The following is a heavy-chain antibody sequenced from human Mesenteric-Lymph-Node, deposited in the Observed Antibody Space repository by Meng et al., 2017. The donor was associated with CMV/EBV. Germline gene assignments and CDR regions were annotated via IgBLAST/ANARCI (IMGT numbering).Heavy chain of an antibody. J-gene: IGHJ4*02. V-gene: IGHV3-23*01. D-gene: IGHD5-18*01. CDR1: GFTFSNYS. CDR3: ARERLGICLWLPYHFDY. CDR2: ISGSGDDT. Sequence: GESLKISCAASGFTFSNYSMSWVRQAPGKGLEWVSIISGSGDDTFYADSVKGRFTISRDNSKTTQYLQMNSLRAEDTAMYYCARERLGICLWLPYHFDYWGQGTLVTVSS.